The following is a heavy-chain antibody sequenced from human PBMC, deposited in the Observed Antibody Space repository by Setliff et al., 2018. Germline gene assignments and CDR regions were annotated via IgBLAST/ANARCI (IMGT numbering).Heavy chain of an antibody. CDR1: GFTLSGYY. CDR3: ARDWRHKAMDV. V-gene: IGHV3-11*04. D-gene: IGHD2-21*01. Sequence: GGSLRLSCVASGFTLSGYYMAWVRQSPGKGLEWISYISNGGGSFEYYADSVKGRFATSRDYAKNSLYLQVNSLRAEDTAVYYCARDWRHKAMDVWGQGTTVTVSS. CDR2: ISNGGGSFE. J-gene: IGHJ6*02.